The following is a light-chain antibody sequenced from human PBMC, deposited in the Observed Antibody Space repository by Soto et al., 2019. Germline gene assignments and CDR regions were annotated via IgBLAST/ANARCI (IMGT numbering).Light chain of an antibody. CDR3: CSYAGSYTWV. CDR2: DVS. V-gene: IGLV2-11*01. J-gene: IGLJ1*01. Sequence: QSALTQPRSVSGSPGQSVAISCTGTSSDVGGYDYVSWHQQRPGKDPKLVIYDVSKRPSGVPDRFSGSKSANTASLTISGLQAEDEADYYCCSYAGSYTWVFGTGTKLTVL. CDR1: SSDVGGYDY.